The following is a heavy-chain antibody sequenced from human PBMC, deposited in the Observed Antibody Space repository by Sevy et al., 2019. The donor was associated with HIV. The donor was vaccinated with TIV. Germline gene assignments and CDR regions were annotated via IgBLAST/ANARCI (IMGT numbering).Heavy chain of an antibody. CDR2: MNEDGGVT. J-gene: IGHJ4*02. CDR3: VKDFGGPTDY. CDR1: GFSITSYW. V-gene: IGHV3-74*01. D-gene: IGHD3-16*01. Sequence: GGSLRLSCAGSGFSITSYWMHWVRQAPGKGLVWVSRMNEDGGVTNHAYSVRGRFTISRDNAKNTLYLQMNSLRVEDTAVYYCVKDFGGPTDYWGQGTLVTVSS.